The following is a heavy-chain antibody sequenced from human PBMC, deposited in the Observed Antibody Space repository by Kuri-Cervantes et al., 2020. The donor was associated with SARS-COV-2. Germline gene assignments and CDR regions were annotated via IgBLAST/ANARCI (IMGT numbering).Heavy chain of an antibody. V-gene: IGHV3-21*01. D-gene: IGHD2-15*01. CDR1: GFTFSSYS. Sequence: GGSLRLSCAASGFTFSSYSMNWVRQAPGKGLECVSSISSSSSYIYYADSVKGRFTISRDNAKNSLYLQMNSLRAEDTAVYYCARDPPSPYCSGGSCRTDVWGQGTTVTVSS. J-gene: IGHJ6*02. CDR2: ISSSSSYI. CDR3: ARDPPSPYCSGGSCRTDV.